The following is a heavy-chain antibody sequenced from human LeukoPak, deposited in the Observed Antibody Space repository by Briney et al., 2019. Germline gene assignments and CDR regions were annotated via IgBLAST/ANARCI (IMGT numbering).Heavy chain of an antibody. V-gene: IGHV4-4*07. CDR1: GVSISSYY. D-gene: IGHD1-26*01. J-gene: IGHJ5*02. CDR2: IYSSGRT. CDR3: AXXXGGTYSSENWLDP. Sequence: SETLSLTCTVSGVSISSYYWNWIRQPAGKGLEWIGRIYSSGRTNYNPSLKSRVTISLDTSRNQFSLRLYSVTAADTAIYYCAXXXGGTYSSENWLDPWGQGTLVTVSS.